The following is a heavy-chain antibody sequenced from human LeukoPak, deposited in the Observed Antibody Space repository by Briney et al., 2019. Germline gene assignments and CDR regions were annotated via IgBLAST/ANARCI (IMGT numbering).Heavy chain of an antibody. CDR3: ARAPGSGYAFDS. V-gene: IGHV1-2*02. CDR2: INPDSGGT. Sequence: ASVKVSCKASGYTFTGYYIHWVRQAPGQGLEWMGWINPDSGGTKSAQKFQGRVTMTRDTSINTAYMELCRLASDDTAVYYCARAPGSGYAFDSWGQGTQVTVSS. J-gene: IGHJ4*02. CDR1: GYTFTGYY. D-gene: IGHD5-12*01.